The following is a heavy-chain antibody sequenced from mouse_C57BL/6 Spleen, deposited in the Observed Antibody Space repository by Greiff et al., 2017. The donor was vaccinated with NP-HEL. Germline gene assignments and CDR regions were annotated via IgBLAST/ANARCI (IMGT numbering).Heavy chain of an antibody. CDR1: GYSITSGYY. CDR3: ARDYYGSSYYLDY. CDR2: ISYDGIN. V-gene: IGHV3-6*01. J-gene: IGHJ2*01. Sequence: EVQLVESGPGLVKPSQSLSLTCSVTGYSITSGYYWNWIRQFPGNKLEWMGYISYDGINNYNPSPKNPISITRDTSKNQFFRKLNAVTTEDTATYYCARDYYGSSYYLDYWGQGTTLTVSS. D-gene: IGHD1-1*01.